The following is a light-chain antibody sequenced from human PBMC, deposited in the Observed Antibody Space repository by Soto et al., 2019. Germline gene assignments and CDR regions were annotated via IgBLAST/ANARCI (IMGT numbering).Light chain of an antibody. CDR2: AAS. CDR3: QQYDDLPLT. J-gene: IGKJ4*01. CDR1: QDISKY. Sequence: DIQMTQSPSSLSASVGDRVTITCQASQDISKYLNWYQQQLGKAPKLLIYAASNLETGVPSRFSGGGSGTDFTFTISSLQPEDFATYYGQQYDDLPLTFGGGTRVEIK. V-gene: IGKV1-33*01.